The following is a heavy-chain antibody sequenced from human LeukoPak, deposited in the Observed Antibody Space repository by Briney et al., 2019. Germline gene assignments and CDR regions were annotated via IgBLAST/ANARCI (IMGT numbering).Heavy chain of an antibody. V-gene: IGHV3-7*04. J-gene: IGHJ4*02. D-gene: IGHD2-15*01. CDR1: GFTFNKFW. Sequence: GGSLRLSCAVSGFTFNKFWMSWFRQAPGKGLEWVANIQQDGGEKNYVDSVKGRVTISRDNVKNSLYLQMNTLRAEDTAIYYCARGRAAADFWGQGTLVTVSS. CDR2: IQQDGGEK. CDR3: ARGRAAADF.